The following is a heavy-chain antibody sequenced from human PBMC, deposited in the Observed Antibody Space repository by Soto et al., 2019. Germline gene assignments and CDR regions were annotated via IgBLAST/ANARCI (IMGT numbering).Heavy chain of an antibody. CDR3: TRGGSWFDF. CDR1: GFNFRVYW. J-gene: IGHJ4*02. Sequence: PGGSLRLSCSASGFNFRVYWMHWVRQAPGKGLVWVSRISNDGKTATYADSVEGRFTVSRDNANNMVYLQMNSLTAEDTAVYFCTRGGSWFDFWGQGTVVTV. D-gene: IGHD6-13*01. CDR2: ISNDGKTA. V-gene: IGHV3-74*01.